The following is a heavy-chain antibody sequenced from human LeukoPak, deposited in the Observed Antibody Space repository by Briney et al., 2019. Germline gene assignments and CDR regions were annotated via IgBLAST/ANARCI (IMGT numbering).Heavy chain of an antibody. J-gene: IGHJ4*02. D-gene: IGHD6-19*01. Sequence: GSLRLSCAASGFTFSSYWMHWVRQAPGKGLVWVSRINSDGSSTSYADSVKGRFTISRDNAKNTLYLQMNSLRVEDTAVYYCASWPVGWYGEDSWGQGTLVTVSS. CDR2: INSDGSST. CDR1: GFTFSSYW. V-gene: IGHV3-74*01. CDR3: ASWPVGWYGEDS.